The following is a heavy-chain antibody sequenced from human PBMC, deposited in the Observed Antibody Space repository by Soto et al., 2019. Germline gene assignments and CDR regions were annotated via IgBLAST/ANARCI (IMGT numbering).Heavy chain of an antibody. CDR3: ARDRGYYGSGSYYWNWFDP. Sequence: GVSVKVSCKASGGTFSSYAISWVRQAPGQGLEWMGGIIPIFGTANYAQKFQGRVTITADESTSTAYMELSSLRSEDTAVYYCARDRGYYGSGSYYWNWFDPWGQGTLVTVSS. V-gene: IGHV1-69*13. J-gene: IGHJ5*02. CDR1: GGTFSSYA. D-gene: IGHD3-10*01. CDR2: IIPIFGTA.